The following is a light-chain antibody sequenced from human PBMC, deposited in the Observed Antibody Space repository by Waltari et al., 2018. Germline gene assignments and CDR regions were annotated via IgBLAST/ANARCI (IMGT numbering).Light chain of an antibody. CDR2: VNT. CDR3: QSYDSSLTAWV. J-gene: IGLJ3*02. V-gene: IGLV1-40*01. Sequence: QSVLTQPPSVSGAPGQRVTIPCPGSSSHPGAGYEFHRYQQLPGTAPKLLIYVNTNRPSGVPDRISASKSGTSASLAITGLQAEDEADYYCQSYDSSLTAWVFGGGTKLTVL. CDR1: SSHPGAGYE.